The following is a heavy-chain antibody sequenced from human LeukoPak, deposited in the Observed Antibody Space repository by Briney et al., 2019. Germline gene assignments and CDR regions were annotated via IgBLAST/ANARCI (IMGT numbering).Heavy chain of an antibody. V-gene: IGHV3-23*01. CDR1: GFSLSNFG. J-gene: IGHJ3*02. D-gene: IGHD2-21*02. CDR3: AKDLRICAGDCRDAFDI. Sequence: GGSLRLSCAASGFSLSNFGMSWVRQAPGKGLEWVSGLSGSGGRTYYPDSVKGRFTISRDNSKNTLYLQMNSLRAEDTAVYYCAKDLRICAGDCRDAFDIWGQGTTVIVSP. CDR2: LSGSGGRT.